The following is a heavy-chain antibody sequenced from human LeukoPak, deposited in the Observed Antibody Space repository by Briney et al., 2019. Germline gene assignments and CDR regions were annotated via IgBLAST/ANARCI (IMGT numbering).Heavy chain of an antibody. CDR3: ARLSFGASHFDQ. CDR2: ISRSGHT. D-gene: IGHD3-10*01. CDR1: GASSSNHF. J-gene: IGHJ4*02. Sequence: SETLSLTCSVSGASSSNHFWSWIWQPPGKGLEWLGYISRSGHTNYNPSLKSRVTMSVSTSKNHFSLNLTSVTAADTAIYYCARLSFGASHFDQWGQGTLVSVSS. V-gene: IGHV4-59*08.